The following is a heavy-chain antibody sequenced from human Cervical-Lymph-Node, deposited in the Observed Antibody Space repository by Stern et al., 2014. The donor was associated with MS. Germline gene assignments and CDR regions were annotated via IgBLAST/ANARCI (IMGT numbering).Heavy chain of an antibody. CDR2: IYHSGST. Sequence: QVQLQESGPGLVKPSGTLSLTCAVSGGSISSSNWWSWVRQPPGKGLEWIGEIYHSGSTNYNPSFKSRVTISLDKSKNQFSLRRSSVTAADTAVYYCATVSGYYYPYYFDYWGQGTLVTVSS. D-gene: IGHD3-22*01. CDR1: GGSISSSNW. J-gene: IGHJ4*02. V-gene: IGHV4-4*02. CDR3: ATVSGYYYPYYFDY.